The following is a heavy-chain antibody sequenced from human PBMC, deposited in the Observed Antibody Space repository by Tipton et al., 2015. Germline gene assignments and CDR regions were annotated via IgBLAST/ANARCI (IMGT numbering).Heavy chain of an antibody. V-gene: IGHV4-61*01. Sequence: TLSLTCTVSGGSVSSGSYYWSWIRQPPGKGLEWIGYISYTETSHYNASLKSRVTILVDTTQNQVSLRLTSVTAADTAVYYCASGCINFSCYYWFDPWGPGTLVTVSS. CDR1: GGSVSSGSYY. CDR3: ASGCINFSCYYWFDP. D-gene: IGHD2-21*01. J-gene: IGHJ5*02. CDR2: ISYTETS.